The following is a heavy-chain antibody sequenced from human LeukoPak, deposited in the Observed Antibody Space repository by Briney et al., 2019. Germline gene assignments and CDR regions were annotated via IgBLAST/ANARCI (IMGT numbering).Heavy chain of an antibody. CDR2: ISSSSSYI. J-gene: IGHJ4*02. D-gene: IGHD4-23*01. CDR3: ARRGDGGRSFDY. CDR1: GFTFSSYS. Sequence: GGSLRLSCAASGFTFSSYSMNWVRQAPGKGLEWVSSISSSSSYIYYADSVKGRFTISRDSAKNTLYLQMNSLRAEDTAVYYCARRGDGGRSFDYWGQGTLVTVSS. V-gene: IGHV3-21*04.